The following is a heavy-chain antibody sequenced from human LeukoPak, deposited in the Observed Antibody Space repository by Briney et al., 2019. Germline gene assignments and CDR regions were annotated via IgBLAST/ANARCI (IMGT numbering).Heavy chain of an antibody. Sequence: GASVKVSCKASGYTFTGYYMHWVRQAPGQGLEWMGWINPNSDGTNYAQKFQGRVTMTRDTSISTAYMELSSLRSEDTAVYYCARGVASGYSSGWLYYYYMDVWGKGTTVTISS. CDR3: ARGVASGYSSGWLYYYYMDV. D-gene: IGHD6-19*01. CDR1: GYTFTGYY. CDR2: INPNSDGT. J-gene: IGHJ6*03. V-gene: IGHV1-2*02.